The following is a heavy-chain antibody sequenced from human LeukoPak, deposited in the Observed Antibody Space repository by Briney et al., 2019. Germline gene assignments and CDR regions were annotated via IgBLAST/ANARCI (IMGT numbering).Heavy chain of an antibody. D-gene: IGHD3-3*01. J-gene: IGHJ4*02. CDR3: AKERSRRFDFDY. Sequence: PGGSLRLSCEPSGFTISTYAMSWVRQAPGKGLEWVASISGNSRDTYYADSVKGRFTISRVTSKNTLSLQMDSLRAEDTALYFCAKERSRRFDFDYWGQGTLVTVSS. CDR2: ISGNSRDT. CDR1: GFTISTYA. V-gene: IGHV3-23*01.